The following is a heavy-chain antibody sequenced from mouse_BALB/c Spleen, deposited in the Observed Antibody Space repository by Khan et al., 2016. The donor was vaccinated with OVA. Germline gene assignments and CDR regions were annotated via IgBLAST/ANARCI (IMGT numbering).Heavy chain of an antibody. CDR3: ASYGKGGAMDY. CDR2: IYPGSGNT. CDR1: GYTFTDYY. J-gene: IGHJ4*01. V-gene: IGHV1-77*01. D-gene: IGHD2-1*01. Sequence: QVQLQQSGAEVARPGAAVKLSCKAIGYTFTDYYINWVKQRTGQGLEWIGEIYPGSGNTYYNEKFKGKATLTADKTSSTAYMQLSSLTSEDSAVSFCASYGKGGAMDYWGQGTSVTVSS.